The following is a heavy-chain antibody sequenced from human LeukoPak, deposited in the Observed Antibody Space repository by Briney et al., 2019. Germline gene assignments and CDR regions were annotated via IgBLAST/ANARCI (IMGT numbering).Heavy chain of an antibody. D-gene: IGHD1-26*01. CDR2: INPSGGST. J-gene: IGHJ4*02. Sequence: ASVKVSCKASGYTFTSYYMHWVRQAPGQGLEWMGIINPSGGSTSYAQKFQGRVTMTRDTSTSTVYMELSSLRSEDTAVYYCARDGMYGGYRVFYFDYWGQGTLVTVSS. CDR1: GYTFTSYY. V-gene: IGHV1-46*01. CDR3: ARDGMYGGYRVFYFDY.